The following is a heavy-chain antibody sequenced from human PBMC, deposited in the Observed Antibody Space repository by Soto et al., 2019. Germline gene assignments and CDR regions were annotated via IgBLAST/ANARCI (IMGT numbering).Heavy chain of an antibody. CDR3: AKDPRVAGTLYVDY. V-gene: IGHV3-30*18. D-gene: IGHD6-19*01. CDR2: ISYDGSNK. Sequence: PCGSLRLSCVACGVSFSIYVMHRAGRAPGKGLEWVAVISYDGSNKYYADSVKGRFTISRDNSKNTLYLQMNSLRAEDTAVYYSAKDPRVAGTLYVDYWAQPTLDTVSS. J-gene: IGHJ4*02. CDR1: GVSFSIYV.